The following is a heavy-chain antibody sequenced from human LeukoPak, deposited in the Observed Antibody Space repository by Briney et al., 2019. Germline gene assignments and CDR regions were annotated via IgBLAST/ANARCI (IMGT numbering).Heavy chain of an antibody. CDR2: IRYDGSNK. D-gene: IGHD2-2*01. CDR3: AKENVGVTGRYCSSTSCYSSPLGIDY. CDR1: GFTFSSYG. Sequence: SGGSLRLSCAASGFTFSSYGMHWVRQAPGKGLEWVAFIRYDGSNKYYADSVKGRFTISRDNSKNTLYLQMNSLRAEDTAVYYCAKENVGVTGRYCSSTSCYSSPLGIDYWGQGTLVTVSS. J-gene: IGHJ4*02. V-gene: IGHV3-30*02.